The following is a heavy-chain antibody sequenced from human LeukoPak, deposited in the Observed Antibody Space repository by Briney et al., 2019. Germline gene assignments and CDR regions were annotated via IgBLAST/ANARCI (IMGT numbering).Heavy chain of an antibody. CDR3: ATNWAYYYYYMDV. CDR1: GFTFSSHS. V-gene: IGHV3-21*01. Sequence: GGSLRLSCAASGFTFSSHSMNWVRQAPGKGLEWVSSISSSSSYIYYADSVKGRFTISRDNAKNSLYLQMNSLRAEDTAVYYCATNWAYYYYYMDVWGKGTTVTVSS. J-gene: IGHJ6*03. CDR2: ISSSSSYI. D-gene: IGHD3-16*01.